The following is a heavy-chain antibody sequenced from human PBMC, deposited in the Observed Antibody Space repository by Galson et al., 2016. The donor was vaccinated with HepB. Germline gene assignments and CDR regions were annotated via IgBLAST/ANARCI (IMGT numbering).Heavy chain of an antibody. Sequence: SLRLSCAASGFTSDHYAMHWVRQAPGKGLEWVSGISWNSGSIGYADSVKGRFTISRDNAKNSLYLQMNSLRAEDTALYYCAKDSGAYYYDSSGHRRNAFDIWGQGTVVIVSS. CDR2: ISWNSGSI. D-gene: IGHD3-22*01. V-gene: IGHV3-9*02. CDR3: AKDSGAYYYDSSGHRRNAFDI. CDR1: GFTSDHYA. J-gene: IGHJ3*02.